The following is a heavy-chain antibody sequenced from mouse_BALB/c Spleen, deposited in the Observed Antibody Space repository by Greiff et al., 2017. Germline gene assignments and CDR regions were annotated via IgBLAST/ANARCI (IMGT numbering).Heavy chain of an antibody. Sequence: VQLVESGGGLVQPGGSLKLSCAASGFTFSSYGMSWVRQTPDKRLELVATINSNGGSTYYPDSVKGRFTISRDNAKNTLYLQMSSLKSEDTAMYYCARDGNYERGYYAMDYWGQGTSVTVSS. CDR2: INSNGGST. V-gene: IGHV5-6-3*01. CDR3: ARDGNYERGYYAMDY. CDR1: GFTFSSYG. J-gene: IGHJ4*01. D-gene: IGHD2-1*01.